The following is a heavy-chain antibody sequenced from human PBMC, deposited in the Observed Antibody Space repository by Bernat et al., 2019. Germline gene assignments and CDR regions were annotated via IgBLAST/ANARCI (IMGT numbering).Heavy chain of an antibody. CDR3: ARTDSSTGRNWFDP. J-gene: IGHJ5*02. CDR2: TYYRSKWYN. V-gene: IGHV6-1*01. D-gene: IGHD2-2*01. Sequence: QVQLQQSGPGLVKPSQTLSLTCAISGDSVASSSAAWNWIRQSPSRGLEWLGRTYYRSKWYNDYAVSVKSRITINPDTSKNQISLQLNSVTPEDTAVYYCARTDSSTGRNWFDPWGQGTLVTVSS. CDR1: GDSVASSSAA.